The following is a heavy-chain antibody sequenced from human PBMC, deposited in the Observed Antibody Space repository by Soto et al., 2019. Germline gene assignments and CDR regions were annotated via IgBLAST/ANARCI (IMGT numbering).Heavy chain of an antibody. CDR1: GGTFSSYA. J-gene: IGHJ4*02. Sequence: GASVKVSCKASGGTFSSYAISWVRQAPGQGLEWMGGIIPIFGTANYAQKFQGRVTITADESTSTAYMELSSLRSEDTAVYYCARMIRGYSYGFDYWGQGTLVTVSS. D-gene: IGHD5-18*01. CDR3: ARMIRGYSYGFDY. CDR2: IIPIFGTA. V-gene: IGHV1-69*13.